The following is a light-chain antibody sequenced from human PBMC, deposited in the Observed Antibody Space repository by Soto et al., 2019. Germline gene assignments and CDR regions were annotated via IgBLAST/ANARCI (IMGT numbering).Light chain of an antibody. J-gene: IGLJ1*01. CDR2: SNN. CDR3: AAWDDSLNGYV. CDR1: SSNIGSNT. Sequence: QSVLTQPPSASGTPGQRVTISCSGSSSNIGSNTVNWYQQLPGTAPKLLIYSNNQRPSGVPDRCSCSKSGTSASLAISGLQSDDEADYYCAAWDDSLNGYVFGTGTKVTVL. V-gene: IGLV1-44*01.